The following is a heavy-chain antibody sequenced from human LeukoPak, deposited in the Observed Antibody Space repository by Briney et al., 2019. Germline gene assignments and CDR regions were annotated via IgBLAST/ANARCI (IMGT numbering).Heavy chain of an antibody. CDR1: GDSISSGTYY. CDR3: TRSVYI. CDR2: IYASGTT. D-gene: IGHD5/OR15-5a*01. J-gene: IGHJ3*02. Sequence: PSETLSLTCTVSGDSISSGTYYWSWIRQPAGKGLEWIGRIYASGTTDYNPSLKSRVTISVDTSKNQFSLKLSSVTAADTAVYYCTRSVYIWGQGTMVTVSS. V-gene: IGHV4-61*02.